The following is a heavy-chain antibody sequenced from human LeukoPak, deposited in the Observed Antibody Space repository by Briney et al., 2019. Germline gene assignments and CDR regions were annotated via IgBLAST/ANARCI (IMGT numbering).Heavy chain of an antibody. CDR3: ARHATCWNYVDY. CDR2: IYYSGST. J-gene: IGHJ4*02. CDR1: GGSISSYY. D-gene: IGHD2-15*01. V-gene: IGHV4-59*08. Sequence: SETLSLTCTVSGGSISSYYWSWIRQPPGKGLEWVGYIYYSGSTNYNPSLKSRVTISVDTSKNQFSLKLSSVTAADTAVYYCARHATCWNYVDYWGQGTLVTVSS.